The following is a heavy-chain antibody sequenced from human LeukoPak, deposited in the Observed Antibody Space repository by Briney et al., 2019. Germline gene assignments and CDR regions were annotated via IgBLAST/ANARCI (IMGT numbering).Heavy chain of an antibody. D-gene: IGHD2-2*03. CDR3: ARDSWIYYFDY. CDR2: IYHSGST. Sequence: SETLSLTCTVSGYSISSGYYWGWIRQPPGKGLEWIGSIYHSGSTYYNPSLKSRVTISVDTSKNQFSLKLSSVTAADTAVYYCARDSWIYYFDYWGQGTLVTVSS. V-gene: IGHV4-38-2*02. CDR1: GYSISSGYY. J-gene: IGHJ4*02.